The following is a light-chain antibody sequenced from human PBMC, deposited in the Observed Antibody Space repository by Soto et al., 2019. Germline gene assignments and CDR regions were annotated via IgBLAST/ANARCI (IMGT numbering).Light chain of an antibody. CDR2: AAS. CDR3: QKYGSAPLT. V-gene: IGKV1-27*01. Sequence: RMNQAHAVPSATVVVCVTMTYLASRDSSNYLAWYQQKPGKVPRLLIYAASTWASGVPSRFSGSGSGTDFTLTISSLEPEDVATYYCQKYGSAPLTFGEGTKVDIK. J-gene: IGKJ4*02. CDR1: RDSSNY.